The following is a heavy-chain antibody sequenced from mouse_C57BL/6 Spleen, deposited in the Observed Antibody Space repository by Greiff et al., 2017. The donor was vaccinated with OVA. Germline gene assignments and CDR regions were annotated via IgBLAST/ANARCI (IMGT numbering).Heavy chain of an antibody. J-gene: IGHJ2*01. Sequence: EVKLMESGGGLVQPGGSLSLSCAASGFTFTDYYMSWVRQPPGKALEWLGFIRNKANGYTTEYSASVKGRFTISRDNSQSILYLQMNALRAEDSATYYCARSLYYGSSPYYFDYWGQGTTLTVSS. CDR2: IRNKANGYTT. V-gene: IGHV7-3*01. CDR3: ARSLYYGSSPYYFDY. CDR1: GFTFTDYY. D-gene: IGHD1-1*01.